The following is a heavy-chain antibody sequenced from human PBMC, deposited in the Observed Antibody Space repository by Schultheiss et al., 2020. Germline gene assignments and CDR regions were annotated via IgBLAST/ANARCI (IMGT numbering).Heavy chain of an antibody. Sequence: GGSLRLSCAASGFTFSGSAMHWVRQASGKGLEWVGRIRSKANSYATAYAASVKGRFTISRDDSKNTAYLQMNSLKTEDTAVYYCTHLGDYYYYGMDVWGQGTTVTVSS. D-gene: IGHD5-24*01. V-gene: IGHV3-73*01. CDR3: THLGDYYYYGMDV. CDR1: GFTFSGSA. J-gene: IGHJ6*02. CDR2: IRSKANSYAT.